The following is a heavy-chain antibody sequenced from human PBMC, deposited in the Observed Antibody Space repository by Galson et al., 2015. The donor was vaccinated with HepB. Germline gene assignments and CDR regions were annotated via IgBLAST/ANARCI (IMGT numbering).Heavy chain of an antibody. Sequence: SGFTFSSYSMNWVRQAPGKGLEWVSSISSSSSYIYYADSVKGRFTISRDNAKNSLYLQMNSLRAEDTAVYYCARDLGATGFDYWGQGTLVTVSS. CDR3: ARDLGATGFDY. D-gene: IGHD1-26*01. CDR1: GFTFSSYS. J-gene: IGHJ4*02. CDR2: ISSSSSYI. V-gene: IGHV3-21*01.